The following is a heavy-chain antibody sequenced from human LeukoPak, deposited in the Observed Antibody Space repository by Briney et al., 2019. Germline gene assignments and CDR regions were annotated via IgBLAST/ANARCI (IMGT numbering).Heavy chain of an antibody. Sequence: GRSLRLSCAASGFTFSSYGMHWVRQAPGKGLEWVAVISYDGSKKYCADSVKGRFTISRDNSKNTLYLQMNSLRAEDTAVYYCAKQSGADRGHLDFWGQGTLVTVSS. CDR2: ISYDGSKK. CDR1: GFTFSSYG. CDR3: AKQSGADRGHLDF. V-gene: IGHV3-30*18. J-gene: IGHJ4*02. D-gene: IGHD4/OR15-4a*01.